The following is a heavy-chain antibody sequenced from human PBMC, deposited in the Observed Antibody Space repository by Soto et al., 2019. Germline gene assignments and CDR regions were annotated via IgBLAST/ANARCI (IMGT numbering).Heavy chain of an antibody. V-gene: IGHV4-59*12. D-gene: IGHD3-3*01. CDR2: IYCSGST. J-gene: IGHJ3*02. CDR3: ARGSYDFWSGKAGAFDI. Sequence: PSETLSLTCTVSSGSISTYYWSWIRQPPGKGLEWIGYIYCSGSTNYNPSLKSRVTISVDTSKNQFSLKLSSVTAADTAVYYCARGSYDFWSGKAGAFDIWGQGTMVTVSS. CDR1: SGSISTYY.